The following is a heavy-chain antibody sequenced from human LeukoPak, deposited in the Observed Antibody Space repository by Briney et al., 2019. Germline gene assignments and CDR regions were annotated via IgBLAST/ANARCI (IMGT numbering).Heavy chain of an antibody. J-gene: IGHJ6*04. V-gene: IGHV5-10-1*01. CDR3: ARHVGGFFYYYGMDV. Sequence: GESLKISCKGSGYSFTSYWISWVRRMPGKGLEWMGRIDPSDSYTNYSPSFQGHVTISADKSISTAYLQWSSLKASDTAMYYCARHVGGFFYYYGMDVWGKGTTVTVSS. D-gene: IGHD3-10*01. CDR2: IDPSDSYT. CDR1: GYSFTSYW.